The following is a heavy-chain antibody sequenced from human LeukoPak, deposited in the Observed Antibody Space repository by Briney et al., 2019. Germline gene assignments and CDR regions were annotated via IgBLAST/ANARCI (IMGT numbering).Heavy chain of an antibody. CDR3: ARGGDYGDPWDY. CDR1: GGTFSSYA. J-gene: IGHJ4*02. Sequence: ASLKVSCKASGGTFSSYAISWVRQAPGQGLGWMGGIIPIFGTANYAQKFQGRVTITTDVSTSTAYMELSSLRSEDTAVYYCARGGDYGDPWDYWGQGTLVTVSS. D-gene: IGHD4-17*01. CDR2: IIPIFGTA. V-gene: IGHV1-69*05.